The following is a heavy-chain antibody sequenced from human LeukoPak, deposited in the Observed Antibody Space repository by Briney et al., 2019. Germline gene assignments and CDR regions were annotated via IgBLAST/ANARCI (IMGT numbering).Heavy chain of an antibody. CDR3: ARDYSDSSGYSNDF. Sequence: GGSLRLSCAASGFTFSDFFMSWIRQAPGKGLEWVSYISSSGGTIHYADSVKGRFTVSRDNAKNSVYLQMNSLRAEDTAVYYCARDYSDSSGYSNDFRGQGTLVTVSS. CDR2: ISSSGGTI. J-gene: IGHJ4*02. V-gene: IGHV3-11*01. D-gene: IGHD3-22*01. CDR1: GFTFSDFF.